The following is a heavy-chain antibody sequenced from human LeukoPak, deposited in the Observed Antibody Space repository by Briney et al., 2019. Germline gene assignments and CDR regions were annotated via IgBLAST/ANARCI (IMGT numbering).Heavy chain of an antibody. CDR2: ISYDGSNK. V-gene: IGHV3-30-3*01. Sequence: GGSLRLSCAASGFTFSSYAMHWVRQAPGKGLKWVAVISYDGSNKYYADSVKGRFTISRDNSKNTLYLQMNSLRAEDTAVYYCARAALRWFHTRYYFDYWGQGTLVTVSS. J-gene: IGHJ4*02. CDR3: ARAALRWFHTRYYFDY. D-gene: IGHD4-17*01. CDR1: GFTFSSYA.